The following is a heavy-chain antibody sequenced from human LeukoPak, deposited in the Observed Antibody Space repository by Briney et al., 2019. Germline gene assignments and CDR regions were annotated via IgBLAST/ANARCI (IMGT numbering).Heavy chain of an antibody. J-gene: IGHJ4*02. CDR2: ISYDGSNK. V-gene: IGHV3-30*18. CDR3: AKAYVDIVATPPADY. Sequence: QPGRSLRLSCAASGFTFSSYGMHWVRQAPGKGLEWVAVISYDGSNKYYADSVKGRFTISRDNSKNTLYLQMNSLRAEDTAVHYCAKAYVDIVATPPADYRGQGTLVTVSS. CDR1: GFTFSSYG. D-gene: IGHD5-12*01.